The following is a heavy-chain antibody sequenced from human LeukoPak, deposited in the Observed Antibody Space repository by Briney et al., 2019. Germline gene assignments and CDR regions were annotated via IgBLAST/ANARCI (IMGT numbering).Heavy chain of an antibody. CDR2: IYYSGST. CDR1: GGSISSYY. J-gene: IGHJ4*02. D-gene: IGHD2-2*02. Sequence: KSSETLSLTCTVSGGSISSYYWSWIRQPPGKGLEWIGYIYYSGSTNYNPSLKSRVTISVKTSKNQFSLKLSSVTAADTAVYYCARTLYDGHFDYWGQGTLVTVSS. V-gene: IGHV4-59*01. CDR3: ARTLYDGHFDY.